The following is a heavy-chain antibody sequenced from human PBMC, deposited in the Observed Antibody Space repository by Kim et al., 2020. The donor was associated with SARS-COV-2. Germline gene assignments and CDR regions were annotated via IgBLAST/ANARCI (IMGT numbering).Heavy chain of an antibody. J-gene: IGHJ6*02. Sequence: GGSLRLSCAASGFTFSSYAMSWVRQAPGKGLEWVSAIRVSGGSTYYADSVKGRFTISRDNSKNTLYLQMNSLRAEDTAVYYCAKDGSITIFGVAPVAGYDCYGMDVWGQGTTVTVSS. CDR3: AKDGSITIFGVAPVAGYDCYGMDV. CDR2: IRVSGGST. D-gene: IGHD3-3*01. CDR1: GFTFSSYA. V-gene: IGHV3-23*01.